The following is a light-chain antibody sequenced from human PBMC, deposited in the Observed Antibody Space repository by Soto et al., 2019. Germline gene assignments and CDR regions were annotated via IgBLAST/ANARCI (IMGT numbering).Light chain of an antibody. V-gene: IGKV3D-15*01. CDR2: AAS. J-gene: IGKJ5*01. CDR1: QSVSSN. Sequence: IVLTQSPATLSVSPGERATLFCRASQSVSSNLAWYQQRPGQAPRLLIFAASTRATGIPARFSGSGSGTEFTLTISSLQPDDFATYYCQQYNSYSITFGQGTRLEI. CDR3: QQYNSYSIT.